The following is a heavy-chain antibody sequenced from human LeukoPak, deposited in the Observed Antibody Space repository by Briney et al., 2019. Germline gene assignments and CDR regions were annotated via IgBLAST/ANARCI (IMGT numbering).Heavy chain of an antibody. Sequence: GGSLRLSFAAPGFTFSSYGMHWVRQAPGKGLVWVSRINTDGSSTSYADSVKGRFTISRDNAKNTLYLQMNSLRAEDTAVYYCARDGGYCSGGSCDPYYWGQGTLVTVSS. V-gene: IGHV3-74*01. J-gene: IGHJ4*02. CDR3: ARDGGYCSGGSCDPYY. CDR1: GFTFSSYG. CDR2: INTDGSST. D-gene: IGHD2-15*01.